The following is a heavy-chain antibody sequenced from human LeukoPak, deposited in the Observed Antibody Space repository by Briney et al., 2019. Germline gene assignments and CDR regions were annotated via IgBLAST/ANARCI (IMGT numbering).Heavy chain of an antibody. CDR3: ARARGMVAATLFDY. CDR1: GGTFSSYA. CDR2: IIPIFGTA. J-gene: IGHJ4*02. Sequence: ASVKVSCKASGGTFSSYAISWVRQAPGQGLEWMGGIIPIFGTADYAQKFQGRVTITTDESTSTAYMELSSLRSEDTAVYYCARARGMVAATLFDYWGQGTLVTVSS. D-gene: IGHD2-15*01. V-gene: IGHV1-69*05.